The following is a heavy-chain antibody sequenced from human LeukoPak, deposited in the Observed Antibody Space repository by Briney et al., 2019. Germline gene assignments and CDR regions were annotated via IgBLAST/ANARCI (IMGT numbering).Heavy chain of an antibody. CDR1: GLTFSSYS. V-gene: IGHV3-48*01. J-gene: IGHJ4*02. Sequence: SGGSLRLSCAASGLTFSSYSMNWVRQAPGKGREWVSYISSSSSTIYYADSVKGRFTISRDNAKNSLYLKMNSLRAEDTAVYYCARAKASIAVAGKGVCFDYWGQGTLVTVSS. CDR2: ISSSSSTI. D-gene: IGHD6-19*01. CDR3: ARAKASIAVAGKGVCFDY.